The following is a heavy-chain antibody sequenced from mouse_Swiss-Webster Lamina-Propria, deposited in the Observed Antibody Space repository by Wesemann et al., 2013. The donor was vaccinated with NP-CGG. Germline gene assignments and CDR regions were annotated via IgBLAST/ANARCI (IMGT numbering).Heavy chain of an antibody. V-gene: IGHV5-12*01. D-gene: IGHD2-1*01. Sequence: ISNGGGSTYYPDTVKGRFTISRDNAKNTLYLQMSRLKSEDTAMYYCARHWGNYSYYAMDYWGSRNLSHRLL. CDR2: ISNGGGST. J-gene: IGHJ4*01. CDR3: ARHWGNYSYYAMDY.